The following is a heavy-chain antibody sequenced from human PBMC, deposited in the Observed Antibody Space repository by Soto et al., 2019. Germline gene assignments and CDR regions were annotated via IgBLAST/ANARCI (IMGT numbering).Heavy chain of an antibody. CDR2: ISYDGSDK. CDR1: GFTFSSYA. V-gene: IGHV3-30*04. Sequence: GGSLRLSCAASGFTFSSYAMHWVRQAPGKGLEWVTLISYDGSDKYYADSVKGRFTISRDNSKNTLYLQMHSLRTEDTAVYYCASDYGANYDLDHWGLGTLVTVSS. D-gene: IGHD4-17*01. CDR3: ASDYGANYDLDH. J-gene: IGHJ4*02.